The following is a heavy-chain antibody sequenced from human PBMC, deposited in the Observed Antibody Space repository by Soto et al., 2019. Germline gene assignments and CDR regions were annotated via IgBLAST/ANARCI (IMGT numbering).Heavy chain of an antibody. J-gene: IGHJ3*01. CDR2: INHSGST. Sequence: QVQLQQWGAGLLKPSETLSLTCAVYGGSFSGYYWSWIRQPPGKGLEWIGEINHSGSTNYNPSLKSRVTISVDTSKNQFSLKLSSVTAADTAVYYCARGLRGIAKNWGPGTMVTVSS. CDR3: ARGLRGIAKN. D-gene: IGHD6-13*01. V-gene: IGHV4-34*01. CDR1: GGSFSGYY.